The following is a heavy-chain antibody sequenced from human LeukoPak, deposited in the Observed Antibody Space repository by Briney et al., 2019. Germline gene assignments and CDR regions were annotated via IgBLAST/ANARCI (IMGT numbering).Heavy chain of an antibody. V-gene: IGHV3-21*01. J-gene: IGHJ4*02. D-gene: IGHD1-14*01. CDR1: GFTFSSYA. Sequence: GGSLRLSCAASGFTFSSYAMSWVRQIPGKGLEWVSSISTSSLYIYYADSLKGRFTVSRDNARNSLYLQMSSLRADDTAVYYCARGTLNIPGEHGAFDYWGQGTLVTVSS. CDR3: ARGTLNIPGEHGAFDY. CDR2: ISTSSLYI.